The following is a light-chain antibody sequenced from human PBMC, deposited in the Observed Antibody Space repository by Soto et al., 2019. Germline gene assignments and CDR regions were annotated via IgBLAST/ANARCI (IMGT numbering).Light chain of an antibody. CDR1: SGHSSYI. Sequence: QPVLTQSSSASASLGSSVKLTSTLSSGHSSYIIAWHQQQPGKAPRYLMTLEGSGSYNKGSGVPDRFSGSSSGADRYLTISNLQFEDEADYYCETWDSNTRVFGGGTKLTVL. J-gene: IGLJ3*02. CDR2: LEGSGSY. CDR3: ETWDSNTRV. V-gene: IGLV4-60*02.